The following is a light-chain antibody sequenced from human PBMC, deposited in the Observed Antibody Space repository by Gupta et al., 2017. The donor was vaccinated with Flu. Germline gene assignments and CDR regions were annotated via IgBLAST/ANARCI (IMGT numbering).Light chain of an antibody. CDR3: GSDTSSSTWV. CDR2: EVT. J-gene: IGLJ3*02. CDR1: SSDVGGYNY. Sequence: QSALTQPASVSGSPGQSITISCTGTSSDVGGYNYVSWYQQHPGKAPKLMIYEVTNRPSGVSNRFSGSKSGNTASLTISGLQAEDGADYFCGSDTSSSTWVFGGGTKLTVL. V-gene: IGLV2-14*01.